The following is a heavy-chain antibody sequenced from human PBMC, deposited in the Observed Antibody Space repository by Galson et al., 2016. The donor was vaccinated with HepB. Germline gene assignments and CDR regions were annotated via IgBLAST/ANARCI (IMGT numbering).Heavy chain of an antibody. J-gene: IGHJ6*02. CDR3: ARDDSGGWYGFHYGMDV. Sequence: TLSLTCTVSGASISGYYLSWIRQPPGKGLEWIGYIYYSGRTNYNPSLKSRVTISVDTSKNQFPLKLSSVTAADTAVYYCARDDSGGWYGFHYGMDVWGQGTTVTVSS. CDR2: IYYSGRT. D-gene: IGHD6-19*01. V-gene: IGHV4-59*01. CDR1: GASISGYY.